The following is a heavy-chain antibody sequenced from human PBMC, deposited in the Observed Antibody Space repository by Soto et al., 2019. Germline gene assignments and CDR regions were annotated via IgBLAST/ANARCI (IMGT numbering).Heavy chain of an antibody. CDR1: GGTFSSYA. Sequence: SVKVSCKASGGTFSSYAISWVRQAPGQGLEWLGGIIPIFGTANYAQKFQGRVTITADESTSTAYMELSSLRSEDTAVYYCARGSNPYYYYYGMDVWGKGTTVTVSS. CDR2: IIPIFGTA. D-gene: IGHD2-2*01. CDR3: ARGSNPYYYYYGMDV. J-gene: IGHJ6*01. V-gene: IGHV1-69*13.